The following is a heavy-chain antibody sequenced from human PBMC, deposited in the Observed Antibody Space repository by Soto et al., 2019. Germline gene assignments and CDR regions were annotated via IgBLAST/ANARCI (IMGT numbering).Heavy chain of an antibody. D-gene: IGHD6-13*01. CDR2: INHSGST. Sequence: QVQLQQWGAGLLKPSETLSLTCAVYGGSFSGYYWSWIRQPPGKGLEWIGEINHSGSTNYHPPLKSQVTISVDTSKNQFSLNLSSVTAADTAVYYCAGGRGRQQLVMSYYYCMDVWGQGTTVTVSS. J-gene: IGHJ6*02. V-gene: IGHV4-34*01. CDR3: AGGRGRQQLVMSYYYCMDV. CDR1: GGSFSGYY.